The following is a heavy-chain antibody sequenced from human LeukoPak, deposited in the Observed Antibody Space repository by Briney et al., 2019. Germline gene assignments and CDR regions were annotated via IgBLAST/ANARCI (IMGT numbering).Heavy chain of an antibody. CDR2: ISYDGSNK. CDR3: AKSLSMIVVGNNWFDP. Sequence: GASVKVSCKASGYTFTGYYMHWVRQAPGKGLEWVAVISYDGSNKYYADSVKGRFTISRDNSKNTLYLQMNSLRAEDTAVYYCAKSLSMIVVGNNWFDPWGQGTLVTVSS. D-gene: IGHD3-22*01. V-gene: IGHV3-30*18. CDR1: GYTFTGYY. J-gene: IGHJ5*02.